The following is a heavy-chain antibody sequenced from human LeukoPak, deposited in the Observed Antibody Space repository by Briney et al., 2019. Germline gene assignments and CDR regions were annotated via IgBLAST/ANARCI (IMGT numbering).Heavy chain of an antibody. CDR2: ISRSGSST. CDR1: GFTVSSNY. J-gene: IGHJ4*02. CDR3: AKDLGWIYYDTSGYFDY. D-gene: IGHD3-22*01. V-gene: IGHV3-23*01. Sequence: GGSLRLSCAASGFTVSSNYMSWVRQAPGKGLEWVSAISRSGSSTYYADSVKGRFTISRDSSKNAQYLQMNSLRAEDTAVYYCAKDLGWIYYDTSGYFDYWGQGTLVTVSS.